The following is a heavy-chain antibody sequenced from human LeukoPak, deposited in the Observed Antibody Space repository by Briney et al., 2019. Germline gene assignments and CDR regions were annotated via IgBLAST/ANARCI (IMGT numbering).Heavy chain of an antibody. J-gene: IGHJ4*02. CDR1: GYTLTELS. Sequence: GASVKVSCKVSGYTLTELSMHWVRQAPGKGLEWMGGFDPEDGETIYTQKFQGRVTMTEDTSTDTAYMELSSLRSEDTAVYYCATHPLTMVRGGGPYWGQGTLVTVSS. V-gene: IGHV1-24*01. CDR2: FDPEDGET. CDR3: ATHPLTMVRGGGPY. D-gene: IGHD3-10*01.